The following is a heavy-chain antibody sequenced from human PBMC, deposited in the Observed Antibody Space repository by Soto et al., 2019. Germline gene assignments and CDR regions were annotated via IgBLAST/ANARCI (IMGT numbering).Heavy chain of an antibody. J-gene: IGHJ6*02. CDR2: SIPIFPTP. CDR3: ARDKDRQQLGGNYYYGIDV. D-gene: IGHD3-3*02. V-gene: IGHV1-69*12. CDR1: GGTFGNSA. Sequence: QVQLVQSGAEVKKPGSSVPVSCKASGGTFGNSAISWVRQAPGQGLEWMGGSIPIFPTPDYAKKFQGRVKITADESTSTAYMELTSLRSEDTAVYYCARDKDRQQLGGNYYYGIDVWGQGTTVTVSS.